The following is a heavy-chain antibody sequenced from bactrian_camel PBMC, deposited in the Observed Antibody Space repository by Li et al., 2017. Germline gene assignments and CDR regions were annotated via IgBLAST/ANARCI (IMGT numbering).Heavy chain of an antibody. D-gene: IGHD6*01. CDR1: GFTFSTYD. CDR3: ATGSGSWYEGPLFGY. CDR2: INSGGGST. Sequence: VQLVESGGGLVQPGGSLRLSCAASGFTFSTYDMSWVRQAPGKGLEWVSAINSGGGSTYYADSVKGRFTISRDNAKNTVYLQMNSLKSEDTALYYCATGSGSWYEGPLFGYWGQGTQVTVS. J-gene: IGHJ6*01. V-gene: IGHV3S40*01.